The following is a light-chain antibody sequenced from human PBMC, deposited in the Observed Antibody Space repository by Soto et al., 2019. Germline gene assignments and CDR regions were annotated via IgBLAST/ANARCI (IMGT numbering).Light chain of an antibody. CDR2: EAS. J-gene: IGLJ2*01. Sequence: QSALTQPASVSGSPGQSITISCTGTSREVGAYKVASWFQQHPGKAPKLLIYEASYRPSGVSNRFSGSKSGNTASLTILGLRSEDEADYYCSSLTTNTTVVFGGGTQLTVL. V-gene: IGLV2-14*01. CDR1: SREVGAYKV. CDR3: SSLTTNTTVV.